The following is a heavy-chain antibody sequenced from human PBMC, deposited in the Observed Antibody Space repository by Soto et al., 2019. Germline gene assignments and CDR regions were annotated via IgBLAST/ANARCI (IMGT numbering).Heavy chain of an antibody. Sequence: GGSLRLSCTASGFKLQNYAMAWVRQAPGKGLEWVSTLIGGHYGTAYSYSVKGRFTVSSDNSKNCLCLQMNSLEVEDTAMYFCAKGKSTGDIDWLDPWGQGGMLTISS. CDR2: LIGGHYGT. J-gene: IGHJ5*02. CDR1: GFKLQNYA. D-gene: IGHD3-10*01. CDR3: AKGKSTGDIDWLDP. V-gene: IGHV3-23*01.